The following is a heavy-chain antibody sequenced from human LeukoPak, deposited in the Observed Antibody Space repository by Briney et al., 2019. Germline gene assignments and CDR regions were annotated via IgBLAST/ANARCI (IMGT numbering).Heavy chain of an antibody. D-gene: IGHD3-9*01. J-gene: IGHJ3*02. Sequence: SETLSLICAVYGGSFSGYYWSWIRQPPGKGLEWIGEINHSGSTNYNPSLKSRVTISVDTSKNQFSLKLSSVTAADTAVYYCARALRYFDWLGAFDIWGQGTMVTVSS. CDR1: GGSFSGYY. CDR2: INHSGST. CDR3: ARALRYFDWLGAFDI. V-gene: IGHV4-34*01.